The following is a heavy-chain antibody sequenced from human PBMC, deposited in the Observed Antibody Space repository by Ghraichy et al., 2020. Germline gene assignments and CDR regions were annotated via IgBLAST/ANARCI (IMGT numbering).Heavy chain of an antibody. CDR3: ARGSSSWVIDY. CDR2: IGTAGDP. V-gene: IGHV3-13*05. CDR1: GFTFSSYD. D-gene: IGHD6-13*01. J-gene: IGHJ4*02. Sequence: GESLNISCAASGFTFSSYDMHWVRQATGKGLEWVSAIGTAGDPYYPGSVKGRFTISRENAKNSLYLQMNSLRAGDTAVYYCARGSSSWVIDYWGQGTLVTVSS.